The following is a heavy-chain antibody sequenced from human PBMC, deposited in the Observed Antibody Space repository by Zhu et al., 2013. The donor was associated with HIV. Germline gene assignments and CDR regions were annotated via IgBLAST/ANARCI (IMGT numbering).Heavy chain of an antibody. CDR2: ISSSSSTI. J-gene: IGHJ3*02. CDR3: ARGVSRGCGVGCYSENDAFDI. V-gene: IGHV3-48*04. CDR1: GFTFSSYG. D-gene: IGHD2-15*01. Sequence: EVQLVESGGDLVQPGGSLRLSCAASGFTFSSYGMNWVRQAPGRGLEWVSYISSSSSTIYYADSVKGRFTISRDNAKNSLYLQMNSLRAEDTAVYYCARGVSRGCGVGCYSENDAFDIVGQGTMVTVSS.